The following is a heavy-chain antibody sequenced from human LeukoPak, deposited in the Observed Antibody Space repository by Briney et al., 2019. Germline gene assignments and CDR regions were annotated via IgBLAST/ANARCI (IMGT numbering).Heavy chain of an antibody. CDR3: ARQDSYYDILTGFTELNWFDP. CDR2: IYYSGST. J-gene: IGHJ5*02. V-gene: IGHV4-39*01. D-gene: IGHD3-9*01. CDR1: GGSISSNSYY. Sequence: SETLSLTCTVSGGSISSNSYYWGWIRQPPGKGLEWIGSIYYSGSTYYNPSLKSRVTISVDTSKNQFSLKLSSMTAADTAVYYCARQDSYYDILTGFTELNWFDPWGQGTLVTVSS.